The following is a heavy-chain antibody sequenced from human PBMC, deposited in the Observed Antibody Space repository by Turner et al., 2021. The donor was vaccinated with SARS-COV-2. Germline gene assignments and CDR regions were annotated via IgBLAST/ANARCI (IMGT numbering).Heavy chain of an antibody. J-gene: IGHJ6*02. Sequence: EVQLVETGGGLIQPGGSLRLSCAASGFTVSSNYMSWVRQAPGKGLGWVSVIYSGGSTFYADSVKGRFTISRDSSKNTLYLQMNSLRAEDTAVYYCARDLVEMGGMDVWGQGTTVTVSS. V-gene: IGHV3-53*02. CDR1: GFTVSSNY. D-gene: IGHD2-15*01. CDR3: ARDLVEMGGMDV. CDR2: IYSGGST.